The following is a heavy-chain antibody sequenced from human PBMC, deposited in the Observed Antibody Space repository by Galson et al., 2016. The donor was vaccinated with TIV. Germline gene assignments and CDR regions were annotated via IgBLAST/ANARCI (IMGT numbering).Heavy chain of an antibody. CDR2: ISAGGGST. D-gene: IGHD3-10*01. J-gene: IGHJ6*02. CDR3: AKEPAGELVWFGEFSGGMDV. V-gene: IGHV3-23*01. CDR1: GFTFSTYA. Sequence: SLRLSCAASGFTFSTYAMSWVRQAPGKGLEWVSGISAGGGSTHYADSVKGRFIISRDNSKNTLYLQMNSLCADDTAVFYCAKEPAGELVWFGEFSGGMDVWGQGTTVTVSS.